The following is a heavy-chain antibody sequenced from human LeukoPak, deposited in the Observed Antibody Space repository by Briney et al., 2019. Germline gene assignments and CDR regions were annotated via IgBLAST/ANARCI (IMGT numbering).Heavy chain of an antibody. V-gene: IGHV3-30-3*01. CDR1: GFTFSSYA. CDR3: AIDSSGIGGATALEDI. J-gene: IGHJ3*02. D-gene: IGHD1-26*01. Sequence: GGSLRLSCAASGFTFSSYAMHWVRQAPGKGLEWEAVISYDGSNKYYADSVKGRFTISRDNSKNKQYLQMNNLRAESTAVYYCAIDSSGIGGATALEDIWGQGTMVTVSS. CDR2: ISYDGSNK.